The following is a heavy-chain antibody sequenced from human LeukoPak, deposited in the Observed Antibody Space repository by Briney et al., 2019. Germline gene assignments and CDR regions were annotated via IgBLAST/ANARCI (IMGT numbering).Heavy chain of an antibody. CDR1: RFTFSSYS. Sequence: GGSLRLSCAASRFTFSSYSVNWVRQAPGKGLEWVSSISRSSTYIYYADSVKGRFTVSRDNAKNSLYLQMNSLRAEDTAVYYCARDFDYWGQGTLATVSS. J-gene: IGHJ4*02. CDR3: ARDFDY. CDR2: ISRSSTYI. V-gene: IGHV3-21*01.